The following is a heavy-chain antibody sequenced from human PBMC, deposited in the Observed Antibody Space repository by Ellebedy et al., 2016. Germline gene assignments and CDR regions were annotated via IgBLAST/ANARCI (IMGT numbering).Heavy chain of an antibody. Sequence: SETLSLTXGVSGGSISSGAYSWNWIRQPPGKGLEWIGYIYQSGSTHYNPSLKSRVTISVDRSRNQFSLNLSSVTAADTAVYYCARGRFGSGSYYFYYYGVDVWGQGSTVTVSS. CDR2: IYQSGST. V-gene: IGHV4-30-2*01. CDR3: ARGRFGSGSYYFYYYGVDV. D-gene: IGHD3-10*01. CDR1: GGSISSGAYS. J-gene: IGHJ6*02.